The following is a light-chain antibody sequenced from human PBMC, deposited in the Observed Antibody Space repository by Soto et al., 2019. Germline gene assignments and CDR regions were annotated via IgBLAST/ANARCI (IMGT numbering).Light chain of an antibody. Sequence: QPVLTQSPSASASLGASVKLTCTLSSGHNNYAIAWHQQQPEKGPRYLMKVNSDGSHIKGDGIPDRFSGSSSGAERYLTISSLQSEDEADYYCQTWGSGIGVFGGGTKLTVL. CDR1: SGHNNYA. CDR2: VNSDGSH. CDR3: QTWGSGIGV. V-gene: IGLV4-69*01. J-gene: IGLJ3*02.